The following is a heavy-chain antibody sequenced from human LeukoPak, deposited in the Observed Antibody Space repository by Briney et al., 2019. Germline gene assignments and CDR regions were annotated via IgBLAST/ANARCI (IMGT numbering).Heavy chain of an antibody. CDR1: GYSFTSYW. V-gene: IGHV5-51*01. J-gene: IGHJ6*02. CDR3: ARRSRGIYYYYGVDV. CDR2: IYPGDFDT. Sequence: GESLKISCKGSGYSFTSYWIGWVRQMPGKGLEWMGIIYPGDFDTRYSPSFQGQVTISADKSISTAYLQWSSLKASDTAMYYCARRSRGIYYYYGVDVWGQGTTVTVSS.